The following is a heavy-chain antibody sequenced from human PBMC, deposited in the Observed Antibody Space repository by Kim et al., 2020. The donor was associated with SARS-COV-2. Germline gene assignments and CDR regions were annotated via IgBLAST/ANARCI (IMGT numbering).Heavy chain of an antibody. CDR3: VRVRYCGADCHRSDAFDC. V-gene: IGHV1-18*04. CDR2: IVTYTGDT. D-gene: IGHD2-21*02. CDR1: GYTFPVYS. Sequence: ASVKVSCKASGYTFPVYSISWVRQAPGQGLEWMGLIVTYTGDTNYAQNLQDRVTMTTDASTTTAYMELTTLRSDDTAVYYCVRVRYCGADCHRSDAFDCWGQGTMVTVAS. J-gene: IGHJ3*01.